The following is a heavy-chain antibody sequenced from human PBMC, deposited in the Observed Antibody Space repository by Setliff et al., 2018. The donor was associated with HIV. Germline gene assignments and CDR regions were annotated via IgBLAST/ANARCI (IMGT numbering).Heavy chain of an antibody. CDR3: ARDAARRAAADTPVWFDP. J-gene: IGHJ5*02. D-gene: IGHD6-13*01. V-gene: IGHV1-69*13. Sequence: SVKVSCKASGGTFSSYAISWVRQAPGQGLEWMGRIIPIFGTANYAQKFQGRVTITADESTSTAYMELSSRRSEDTAVYYCARDAARRAAADTPVWFDPWGQGTLVTVSS. CDR2: IIPIFGTA. CDR1: GGTFSSYA.